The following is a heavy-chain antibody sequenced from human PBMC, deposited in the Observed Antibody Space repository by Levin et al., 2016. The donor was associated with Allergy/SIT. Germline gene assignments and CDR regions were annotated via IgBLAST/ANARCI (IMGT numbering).Heavy chain of an antibody. V-gene: IGHV3-11*06. CDR3: AREPRSYGDITRGAFDI. J-gene: IGHJ3*02. Sequence: WIRQPPGKGLEWVSYISSSSSYTNYADSVKGRFTISRDNAKNSLYLQMNSLRAEDTAVYYCAREPRSYGDITRGAFDIWGQGTMVTVSS. CDR2: ISSSSSYT. D-gene: IGHD4-17*01.